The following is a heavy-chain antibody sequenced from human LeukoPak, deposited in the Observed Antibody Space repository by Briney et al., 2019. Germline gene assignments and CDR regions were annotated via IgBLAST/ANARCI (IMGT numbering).Heavy chain of an antibody. V-gene: IGHV3-21*01. J-gene: IGHJ4*02. CDR1: GFTFSSYS. CDR2: ISSSSSYI. Sequence: MPGGSLRLSCAASGFTFSSYSMNWVRHAPGKGLEWVSSISSSSSYIYYADSVKGRFTISRDNAKNSLYLQMNSLRAEDTAVYYCARDPTQIVGATGGNFDYWGQGTLVTVSS. D-gene: IGHD1-26*01. CDR3: ARDPTQIVGATGGNFDY.